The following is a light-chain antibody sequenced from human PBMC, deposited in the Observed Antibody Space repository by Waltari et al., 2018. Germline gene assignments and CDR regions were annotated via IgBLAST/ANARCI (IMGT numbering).Light chain of an antibody. J-gene: IGKJ1*01. CDR1: QTVTSN. CDR2: DAS. V-gene: IGKV3-15*01. Sequence: EIVMTQSPGTLSVSPGERATLSCWASQTVTSNLAWYQQKPGQAPRLLIYDASIRATGTPARFRGSGSGTEFTLTISSLQSEDFGIYYCQQYNRWSPWTFGQGTKVEIK. CDR3: QQYNRWSPWT.